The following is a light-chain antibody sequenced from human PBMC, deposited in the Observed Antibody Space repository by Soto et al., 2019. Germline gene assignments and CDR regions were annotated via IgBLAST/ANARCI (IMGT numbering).Light chain of an antibody. CDR3: GTWDSSLSAYV. J-gene: IGLJ1*01. Sequence: VVTQPPSVSAAPGQKVTISCSGSSSNIGNNYVSWYQQVPGTAPKLLIYDNNKRPSGIPDRFSGSKSGTSATLGITGLQTGDEADYYCGTWDSSLSAYVFGTGTKVTVL. CDR1: SSNIGNNY. V-gene: IGLV1-51*01. CDR2: DNN.